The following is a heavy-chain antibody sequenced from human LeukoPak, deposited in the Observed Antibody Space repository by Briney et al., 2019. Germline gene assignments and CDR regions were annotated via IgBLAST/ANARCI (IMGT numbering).Heavy chain of an antibody. CDR1: GGSISSSSYY. D-gene: IGHD2-21*01. V-gene: IGHV4-39*07. CDR3: ARSVSWGLLVRDDAFDI. CDR2: IYYSGDNSGDT. Sequence: SETLSLTCTVSGGSISSSSYYWGWIRQPPWKGLAWIGSIYYSGDNSGDTYYNPSLKSRVTISVDTSKEQFSLKLRSVTAADTAVYYCARSVSWGLLVRDDAFDIWGQGTMVTVSS. J-gene: IGHJ3*02.